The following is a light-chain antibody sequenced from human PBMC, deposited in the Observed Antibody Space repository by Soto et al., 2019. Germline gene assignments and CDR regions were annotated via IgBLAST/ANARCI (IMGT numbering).Light chain of an antibody. CDR3: QQSYSLIT. CDR1: QSISSY. CDR2: AAS. V-gene: IGKV1-39*01. J-gene: IGKJ5*01. Sequence: IQMTQCPSSLSASVGDRFTITCRASQSISSYLNWYQHKPGKSPNLLIYAASSLQSGVPSSFSGSGSGTDFTLTISSLQPEDFATYYCQQSYSLITVGQVTRLEIK.